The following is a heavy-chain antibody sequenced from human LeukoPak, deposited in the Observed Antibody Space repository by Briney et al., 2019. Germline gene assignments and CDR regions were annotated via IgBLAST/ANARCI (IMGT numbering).Heavy chain of an antibody. CDR1: GFTVSSNF. CDR2: IYSDGTT. Sequence: PGGSLRLSCAASGFTVSSNFMSWVRQAPGKGLEWVSFIYSDGTTYYADSVKGRFTISRDNSKNTIFLQMNSLRAEDTAVYYCAKDGSNGYSGYRDYWGQGTLVTVSS. CDR3: AKDGSNGYSGYRDY. D-gene: IGHD5-12*01. V-gene: IGHV3-66*01. J-gene: IGHJ4*02.